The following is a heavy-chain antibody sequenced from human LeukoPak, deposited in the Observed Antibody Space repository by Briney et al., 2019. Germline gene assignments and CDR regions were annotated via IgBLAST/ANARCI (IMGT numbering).Heavy chain of an antibody. CDR3: AGPRTVTTLAPLGY. D-gene: IGHD4-17*01. J-gene: IGHJ4*02. V-gene: IGHV1-69*06. CDR1: GGTFSSYA. Sequence: ASVKVSCKASGGTFSSYAISWARQAPGQGLEWMGGIIPIFGTANYAQKFQGRVTITADKSTSTAYMELSSLRSEDTAVYYCAGPRTVTTLAPLGYWGQGTLVTVSS. CDR2: IIPIFGTA.